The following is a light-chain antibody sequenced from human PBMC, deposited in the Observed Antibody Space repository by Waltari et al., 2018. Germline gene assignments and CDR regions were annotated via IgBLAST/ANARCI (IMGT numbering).Light chain of an antibody. J-gene: IGKJ4*01. CDR1: QSVRSNY. Sequence: DIVLTQSPATLSLSPGERATPSCGASQSVRSNYLAWYQQKPGLAPRPLIYDASSRATGIPDRFSGSGSGTDFTLTISRLEPEDFAVYYCQQFGTSPLTFGGGTKVEIK. CDR2: DAS. CDR3: QQFGTSPLT. V-gene: IGKV3D-20*01.